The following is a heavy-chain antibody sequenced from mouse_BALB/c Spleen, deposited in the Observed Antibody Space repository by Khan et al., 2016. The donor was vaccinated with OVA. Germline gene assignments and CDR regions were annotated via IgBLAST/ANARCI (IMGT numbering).Heavy chain of an antibody. CDR2: ISYSGST. CDR3: ARWFTY. V-gene: IGHV3-2*02. J-gene: IGHJ3*01. Sequence: DVQLQESGPGLVKPSQSLSLTCTVTGYSITSDYAWYLFRQFPGNKLEWMGSISYSGSTTYNPSLKRRISITRDTSKNQFFLQLNSVTTEDTATYYGARWFTYWGQGTLVTVSA. CDR1: GYSITSDYA.